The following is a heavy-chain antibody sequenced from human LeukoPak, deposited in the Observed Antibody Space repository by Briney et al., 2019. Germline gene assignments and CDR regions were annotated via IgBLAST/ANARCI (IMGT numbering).Heavy chain of an antibody. CDR2: TYYRSKWYN. J-gene: IGHJ3*02. D-gene: IGHD2-15*01. Sequence: SQTLSLTCAISGDTVSSNSAVWNWHRPSPSRGLERLGRTYYRSKWYNDYAVSVKSRITIKPDPSKNQFSLQLNSATPEDTAVYYCARLGLGGAFDIWGQGTMVTVSS. CDR1: GDTVSSNSAV. V-gene: IGHV6-1*01. CDR3: ARLGLGGAFDI.